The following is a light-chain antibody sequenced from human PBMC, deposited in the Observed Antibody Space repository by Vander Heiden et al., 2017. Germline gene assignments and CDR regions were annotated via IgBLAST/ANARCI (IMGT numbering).Light chain of an antibody. Sequence: DIQMTQSPSSVSASVGDRVTITCRASQSIASNLIWYQHKSGKSPKLLIQAASSLQSGVPARFSGSGSGTDFTLTISSLQPEDVATYFCQQHNSTPFTFGRGTKVEIK. CDR2: AAS. J-gene: IGKJ4*01. CDR3: QQHNSTPFT. CDR1: QSIASN. V-gene: IGKV1-39*01.